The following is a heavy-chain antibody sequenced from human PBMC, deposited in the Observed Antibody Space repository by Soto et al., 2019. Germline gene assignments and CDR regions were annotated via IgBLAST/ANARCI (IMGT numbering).Heavy chain of an antibody. V-gene: IGHV1-18*01. D-gene: IGHD2-15*01. J-gene: IGHJ5*02. CDR1: GYTFTSYG. CDR2: ISAYNGNT. Sequence: ASVKVSCKASGYTFTSYGISWVRQAPGQGLEWMGWISAYNGNTNYAQKLQGRVTMTTDTSTSTAYMELSSLRSDDTAVYYCARDPPHHCSGGSCYSNGFDPWGQGTLVTVSS. CDR3: ARDPPHHCSGGSCYSNGFDP.